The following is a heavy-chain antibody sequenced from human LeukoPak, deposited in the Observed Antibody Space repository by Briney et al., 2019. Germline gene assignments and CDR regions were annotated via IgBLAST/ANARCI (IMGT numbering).Heavy chain of an antibody. CDR3: AGAPYNFWSTYLDY. J-gene: IGHJ4*02. CDR2: ISHGGST. Sequence: SETLSLTCAVSGSSISSDYYWGWIRQPPGKGLEWIGSISHGGSTYYSPSLKSRLTISVDTSKNQFSLNLSSVTAADTAVYYCAGAPYNFWSTYLDYWGQGTLVTASS. V-gene: IGHV4-38-2*01. D-gene: IGHD3-3*01. CDR1: GSSISSDYY.